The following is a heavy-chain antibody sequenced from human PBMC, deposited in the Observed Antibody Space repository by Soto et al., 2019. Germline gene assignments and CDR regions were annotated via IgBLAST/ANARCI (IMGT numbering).Heavy chain of an antibody. V-gene: IGHV1-69*04. CDR1: GGPLSSFA. Sequence: QVQLVQSGSEVRKPGSSVKVSCKTSGGPLSSFAISWVRPAPGQGLEWVGTFITVVAMAKYGQNFQGRATITADQATNTMFMELSSLRFADTAIYYCANGLDNDFYYGMDVCGQGTTGTVSS. CDR3: ANGLDNDFYYGMDV. CDR2: FITVVAMA. J-gene: IGHJ6*02. D-gene: IGHD1-1*01.